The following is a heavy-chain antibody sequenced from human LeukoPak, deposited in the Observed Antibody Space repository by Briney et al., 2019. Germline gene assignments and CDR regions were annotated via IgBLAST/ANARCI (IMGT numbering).Heavy chain of an antibody. CDR2: IYHSGST. CDR1: GGSISSSNW. Sequence: SETLSLTCAVSGGSISSSNWWSWVRQPPGKGLEWIGEIYHSGSTNYNPSLKSRVTISVDTSKNQFSLKLSSVTAADTAVYYCARDRPVLRYSTYCFDYWGQGTLVTVSS. CDR3: ARDRPVLRYSTYCFDY. V-gene: IGHV4-4*02. D-gene: IGHD3-9*01. J-gene: IGHJ4*02.